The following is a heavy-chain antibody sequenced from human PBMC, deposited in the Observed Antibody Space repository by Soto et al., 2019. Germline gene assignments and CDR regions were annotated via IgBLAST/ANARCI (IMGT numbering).Heavy chain of an antibody. CDR2: IIPIIGTE. V-gene: IGHV1-69*01. J-gene: IGHJ6*02. D-gene: IGHD2-2*01. CDR3: STSVYCSTTRCYYYYGLDV. Sequence: QVQLVQSGAEVKKPGSSVKVSCKVSGGTFSSHSINWVRQAPGQGPEWLGAIIPIIGTENYAQKFQGRVTITAGESTSMAYFELSSLTSGATALYYCSTSVYCSTTRCYYYYGLDVWGQGTRVIVSS. CDR1: GGTFSSHS.